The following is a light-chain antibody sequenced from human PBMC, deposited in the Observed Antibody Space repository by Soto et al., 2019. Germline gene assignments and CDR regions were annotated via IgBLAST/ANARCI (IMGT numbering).Light chain of an antibody. J-gene: IGKJ4*01. V-gene: IGKV3-20*01. CDR2: AAS. CDR1: QSVTSSY. CDR3: QQYGYSPT. Sequence: EIVLTHSPGTLSLSREETPTLSCRTRQSVTSSYLAWYQQKPGQAPRLLIYAASSRATGIPDMFSGSGSGTDFTLTISRLEPEDFAVYYWQQYGYSPTFGGGAKVDIK.